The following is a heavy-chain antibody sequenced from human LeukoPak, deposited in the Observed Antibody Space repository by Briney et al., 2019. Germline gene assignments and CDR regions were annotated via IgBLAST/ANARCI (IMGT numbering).Heavy chain of an antibody. J-gene: IGHJ4*02. D-gene: IGHD3-9*01. CDR3: AKETYDILTGSFDY. CDR2: ISGSGRST. V-gene: IGHV3-23*01. CDR1: GFTVSTYA. Sequence: GGSLRLSCAASGFTVSTYAVSWVRQAPGKGLEWVSAISGSGRSTYYADSVKGRFTISRDISKNTLYLQMNSLRAEDTAVYYCAKETYDILTGSFDYWGQGTLVTVSS.